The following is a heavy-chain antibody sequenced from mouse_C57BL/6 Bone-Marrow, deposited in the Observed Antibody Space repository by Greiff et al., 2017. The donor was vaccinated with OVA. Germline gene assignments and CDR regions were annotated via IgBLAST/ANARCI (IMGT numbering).Heavy chain of an antibody. V-gene: IGHV1-50*01. CDR3: ARAYYDYDFWFAY. J-gene: IGHJ3*01. D-gene: IGHD2-4*01. Sequence: QVQLQQPGAELVKPGASVKLSCKASGYTFTSYWMQWVKQRPGQGLEWIGEIDPSDSYTNYNQKFKGKATLTVDTSSSTAYMQLSSLTSEDSAVYYCARAYYDYDFWFAYWGQGTLVTVSA. CDR2: IDPSDSYT. CDR1: GYTFTSYW.